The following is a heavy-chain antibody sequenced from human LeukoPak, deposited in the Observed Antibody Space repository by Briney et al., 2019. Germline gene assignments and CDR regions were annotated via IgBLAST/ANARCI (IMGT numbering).Heavy chain of an antibody. CDR1: GYSISSGYY. J-gene: IGHJ5*02. CDR3: ARYGYVGKWFDP. CDR2: IYHSGST. V-gene: IGHV4-38-2*02. Sequence: PSETLSLTCTVSGYSISSGYYWGWIRQPPGKGLEWIGSIYHSGSTYYNPSLKSRVTISVDTSKNQFSLKLSSVTAADTAVYYCARYGYVGKWFDPWGQGTLVTVSS. D-gene: IGHD5-18*01.